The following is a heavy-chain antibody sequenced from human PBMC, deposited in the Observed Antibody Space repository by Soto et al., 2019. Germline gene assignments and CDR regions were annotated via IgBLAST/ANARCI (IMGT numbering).Heavy chain of an antibody. Sequence: QVQLVESGGGVVQPGRSLRLSCAASGFTFSSYAMHWVRQAPGKGLEWVAVISYDGSNKYYADSVKGRFTISSNTSKNTLYLQMNSLSAEDTAVYYCARDGAVVTPDYYFDYWGQGTLVTVSS. V-gene: IGHV3-30-3*01. CDR3: ARDGAVVTPDYYFDY. CDR1: GFTFSSYA. J-gene: IGHJ4*02. D-gene: IGHD2-15*01. CDR2: ISYDGSNK.